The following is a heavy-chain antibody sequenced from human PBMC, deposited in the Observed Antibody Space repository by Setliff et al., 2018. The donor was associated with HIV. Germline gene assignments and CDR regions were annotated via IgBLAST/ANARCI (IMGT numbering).Heavy chain of an antibody. V-gene: IGHV4-4*07. CDR1: GGFLTSYY. D-gene: IGHD6-19*01. Sequence: SETLSLTCSVSGGFLTSYYWGWIRQSADEQLEWIGRIYANGNSDFNPSLKGRVAMSVDTSKKRVSLALTSITVADTAVYYCARDPNTGWYYLDFWGPGALVTVSS. CDR2: IYANGNS. CDR3: ARDPNTGWYYLDF. J-gene: IGHJ4*02.